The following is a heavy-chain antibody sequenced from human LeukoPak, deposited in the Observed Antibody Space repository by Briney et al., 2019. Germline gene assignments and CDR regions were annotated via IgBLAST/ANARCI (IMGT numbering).Heavy chain of an antibody. CDR1: GFTFSSYA. D-gene: IGHD2-2*01. CDR3: AREPSGGYCSSSSCSRYFQH. CDR2: ISYDGSNK. Sequence: GGSLRLSCAASGFTFSSYAMHWVRQAPGKGLEWVAVISYDGSNKYYADSVKGRFTISRDNSKNTLYLQMNSLRAEDTAVYYCAREPSGGYCSSSSCSRYFQHWGQGTLVTVSS. V-gene: IGHV3-30-3*01. J-gene: IGHJ1*01.